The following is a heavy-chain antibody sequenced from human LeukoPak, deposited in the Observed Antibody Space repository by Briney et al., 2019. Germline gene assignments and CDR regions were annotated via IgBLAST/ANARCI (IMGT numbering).Heavy chain of an antibody. D-gene: IGHD1-1*01. CDR1: SYSISSGYY. J-gene: IGHJ4*02. CDR3: ASSRQYDLYY. Sequence: PSETLSLTCAVSSYSISSGYYWGWIRQPPGKGLEWIGSIYHSGSTYYNPSLKSRVTISVDTSKNQFSLKLSSVTAADTAVYYCASSRQYDLYYWGQGTLVTVSS. CDR2: IYHSGST. V-gene: IGHV4-38-2*01.